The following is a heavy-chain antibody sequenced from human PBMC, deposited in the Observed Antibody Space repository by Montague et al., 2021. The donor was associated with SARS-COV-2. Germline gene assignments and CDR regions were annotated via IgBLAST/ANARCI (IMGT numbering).Heavy chain of an antibody. D-gene: IGHD3-16*02. CDR1: GFTGDGV. CDR2: HRACRFTL. Sequence: SLRLSCAASGFTGDGVVELRRSSEEHKAELQSPWHRACRFTLENADSVKGRFTISRATGKNSLYLQMNSPRVEDMAVYYCTRDYRSIVGDGLDIWGQGTKVTVS. V-gene: IGHV3-48*03. CDR3: TRDYRSIVGDGLDI. J-gene: IGHJ3*02.